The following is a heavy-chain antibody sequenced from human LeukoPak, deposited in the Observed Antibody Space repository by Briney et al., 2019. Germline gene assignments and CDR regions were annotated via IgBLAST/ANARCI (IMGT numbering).Heavy chain of an antibody. CDR2: ISSSGST. Sequence: GGSLRLSCAASGFTFSSYEMNWVRQAPGKGLEWVPYISSSGSTYYADSVKGRFTISRDNSKNTLYLQMNSLRAEDTAVYYCARDVHSSGWYNWFDPWGQGTLVTVSS. CDR1: GFTFSSYE. J-gene: IGHJ5*02. V-gene: IGHV3-48*03. D-gene: IGHD6-19*01. CDR3: ARDVHSSGWYNWFDP.